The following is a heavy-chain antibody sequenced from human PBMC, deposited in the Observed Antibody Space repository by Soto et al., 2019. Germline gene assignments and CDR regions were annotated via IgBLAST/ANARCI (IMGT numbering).Heavy chain of an antibody. Sequence: GGSLRLSCVASGFTFSSYSMNWVRQAPGKGLEWVSYISSSSSAIYYADSVKGRFTISRDNAKNSLYLQMNSLRDEDTAVYYCARDQTYYDFWSGYTDDGAFDIWGQGTMVTVSS. CDR3: ARDQTYYDFWSGYTDDGAFDI. CDR2: ISSSSSAI. CDR1: GFTFSSYS. V-gene: IGHV3-48*02. D-gene: IGHD3-3*01. J-gene: IGHJ3*02.